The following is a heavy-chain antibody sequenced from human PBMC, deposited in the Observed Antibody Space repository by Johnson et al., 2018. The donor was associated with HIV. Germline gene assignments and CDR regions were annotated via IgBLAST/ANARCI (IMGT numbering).Heavy chain of an antibody. CDR1: GFTFDDFA. V-gene: IGHV3-9*01. CDR2: LSWNSGSI. J-gene: IGHJ3*02. Sequence: VQLVESGGGLVQPGRSLRLSCAASGFTFDDFAMHWVRQAPGKGLEWVSGLSWNSGSIHYADSVKGRFTISRDNAKNCLYLQMNSLRAEDTALYYCAKDINLEDAFDIWGQGTMVTVSS. CDR3: AKDINLEDAFDI.